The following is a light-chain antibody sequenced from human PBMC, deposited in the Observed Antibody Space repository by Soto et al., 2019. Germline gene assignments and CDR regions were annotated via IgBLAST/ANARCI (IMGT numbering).Light chain of an antibody. V-gene: IGKV3-20*01. J-gene: IGKJ2*01. CDR2: AIS. Sequence: IVLTQSTVTLSLSTGERATLACRASESVTNTRLAWYQQKGGQAPRLLIYAISTRARGIPDRFSGSGSGTDFTITISRLEPEDFGVYYCQRYGTSRGTFGQGTKLEIK. CDR1: ESVTNTR. CDR3: QRYGTSRGT.